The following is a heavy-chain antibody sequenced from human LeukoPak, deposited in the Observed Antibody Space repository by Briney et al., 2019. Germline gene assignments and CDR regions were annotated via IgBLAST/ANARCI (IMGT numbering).Heavy chain of an antibody. D-gene: IGHD4-11*01. CDR2: ISSSSSYI. CDR3: ARGNSYRGGAFDI. Sequence: GGSLRLSCAASGFTVSSNYMNWVRQAPGKGLEWVSSISSSSSYIYYADSVKGRFTISRDNAKNSLYLQMNSLRAEDTAVYYCARGNSYRGGAFDIWGQGTMVTVSS. CDR1: GFTVSSNY. J-gene: IGHJ3*02. V-gene: IGHV3-21*01.